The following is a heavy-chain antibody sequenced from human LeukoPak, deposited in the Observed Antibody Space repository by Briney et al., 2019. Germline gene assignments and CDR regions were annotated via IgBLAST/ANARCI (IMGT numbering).Heavy chain of an antibody. V-gene: IGHV1-69*10. CDR2: IIPILGIE. CDR3: ARSPPTYCSGGSCYFDC. CDR1: GGTFINYA. Sequence: SVTVSFQASGGTFINYAISWVRQAPGKGLEWMGWIIPILGIENYAPKFQGRVTITADKSTSTAYMELSSLRSEDTAVYYCARSPPTYCSGGSCYFDCGGQGTLVTVYS. J-gene: IGHJ4*02. D-gene: IGHD2-15*01.